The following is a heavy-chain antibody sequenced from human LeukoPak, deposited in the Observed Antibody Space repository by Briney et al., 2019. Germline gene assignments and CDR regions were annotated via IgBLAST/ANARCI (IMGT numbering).Heavy chain of an antibody. CDR3: ANGFYGSGSYRYFDL. J-gene: IGHJ2*01. Sequence: SQTLSLTCTVSGGSISSGGYYWSWIRQHPGRGLEWIGYIYYSGSTYYNPSLKSRVTISVDTSKNQFSLKLSSVTAADTAVYYCANGFYGSGSYRYFDLWGRGTLVTVSS. CDR1: GGSISSGGYY. V-gene: IGHV4-31*03. D-gene: IGHD3-10*01. CDR2: IYYSGST.